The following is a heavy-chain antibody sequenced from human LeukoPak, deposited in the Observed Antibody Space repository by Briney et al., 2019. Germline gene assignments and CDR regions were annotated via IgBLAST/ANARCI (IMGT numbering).Heavy chain of an antibody. J-gene: IGHJ4*02. V-gene: IGHV7-4-1*02. Sequence: ASVKVSCKASGYTFTGYYMHWVRQAPGQGLEWMGWINTNTGNPTYAQGFTGRFVFSLDTSVSTAYLQISSLKAEDTAVYYCARINYGGNSALTYWGQGTLVTVSS. CDR3: ARINYGGNSALTY. D-gene: IGHD4-23*01. CDR2: INTNTGNP. CDR1: GYTFTGYY.